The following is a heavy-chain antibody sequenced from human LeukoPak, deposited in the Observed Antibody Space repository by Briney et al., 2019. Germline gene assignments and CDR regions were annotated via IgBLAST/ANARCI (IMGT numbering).Heavy chain of an antibody. CDR1: GFTFSGSA. CDR3: TSPYYYDSSGYYSDY. V-gene: IGHV3-73*01. J-gene: IGHJ4*02. Sequence: GGSLRLSCAASGFTFSGSAMHWVRQASGKGLEWVGRIRSKANSYATAYAASVKGRFTISRDDSKNTAYLQMNSLKTEDTAVYYRTSPYYYDSSGYYSDYWGQGTLVTVPS. D-gene: IGHD3-22*01. CDR2: IRSKANSYAT.